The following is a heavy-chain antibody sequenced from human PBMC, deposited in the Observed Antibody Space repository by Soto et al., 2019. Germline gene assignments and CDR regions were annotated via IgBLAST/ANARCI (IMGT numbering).Heavy chain of an antibody. Sequence: ASVKVSCKASGYTFINYGISWVRQAPGQGLEWMGWISAYNGNTNYAQKFQGRVTMTIDTSTSTAYMELRSLRSDDTAVYYCARDNRGFSYESGYWGQGTLVTVSS. CDR3: ARDNRGFSYESGY. J-gene: IGHJ4*02. CDR2: ISAYNGNT. V-gene: IGHV1-18*01. CDR1: GYTFINYG. D-gene: IGHD5-18*01.